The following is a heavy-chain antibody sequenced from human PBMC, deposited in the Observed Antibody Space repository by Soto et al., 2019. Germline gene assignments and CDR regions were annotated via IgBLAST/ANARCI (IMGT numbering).Heavy chain of an antibody. CDR2: ISNDGSNK. CDR1: GFTFNTYG. Sequence: QVQLVESGGGVVQPGKSLRLSCAASGFTFNTYGMHWVRQAPGKGPEWVAGISNDGSNKYYADSVKGRFTISRDNSKNPLYLQMNSLRAEDTAVYYCANWNYPQSDWGQGTLVTVSS. J-gene: IGHJ4*02. D-gene: IGHD1-7*01. V-gene: IGHV3-30*18. CDR3: ANWNYPQSD.